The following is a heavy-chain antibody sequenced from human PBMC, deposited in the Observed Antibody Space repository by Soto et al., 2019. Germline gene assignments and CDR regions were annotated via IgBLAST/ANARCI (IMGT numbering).Heavy chain of an antibody. Sequence: SETLSLTCTVSGGSISSYYWSWIRQPPGKGLEWIGYIYYSGSTDYDRSLKSRVTISVDTSKNQFSLKLSSVTAADTAVYYCARRWGTYFDFWGQGTLVTVSS. V-gene: IGHV4-59*01. D-gene: IGHD7-27*01. J-gene: IGHJ4*02. CDR1: GGSISSYY. CDR2: IYYSGST. CDR3: ARRWGTYFDF.